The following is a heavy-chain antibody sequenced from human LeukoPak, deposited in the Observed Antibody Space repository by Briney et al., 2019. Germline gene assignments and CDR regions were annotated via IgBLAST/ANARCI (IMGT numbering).Heavy chain of an antibody. J-gene: IGHJ4*02. CDR3: AKGVYTSMVSYFDY. V-gene: IGHV3-48*01. CDR2: ISSSSSTI. CDR1: GFTFSRYM. D-gene: IGHD5-18*01. Sequence: PGGSLRLSCAASGFTFSRYMMNWVRQAPGKGLEWVSYISSSSSTIYYADSVKGRFTISRDNSKNTLYLQMNSLRAEDTAVYYCAKGVYTSMVSYFDYWGQGTLVTVSS.